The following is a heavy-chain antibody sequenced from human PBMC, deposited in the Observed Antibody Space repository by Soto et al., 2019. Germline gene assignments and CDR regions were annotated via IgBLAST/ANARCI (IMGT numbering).Heavy chain of an antibody. V-gene: IGHV4-39*01. CDR2: IYFTGNT. Sequence: PSETLSLTCTASCGSITSNSHFWGWVRQPPGKGLEWIGTIYFTGNTYYTPSLKSRLTMSIDTSKNEFSLRLNSVTAADTAVYYCAGQTFTVAAASYGRSNWFDPWGPGTLVTVSS. D-gene: IGHD2-15*01. J-gene: IGHJ5*02. CDR3: AGQTFTVAAASYGRSNWFDP. CDR1: CGSITSNSHF.